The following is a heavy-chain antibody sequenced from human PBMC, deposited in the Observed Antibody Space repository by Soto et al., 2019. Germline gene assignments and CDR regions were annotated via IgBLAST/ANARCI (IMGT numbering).Heavy chain of an antibody. CDR1: GFTFSSYS. D-gene: IGHD2-21*02. CDR3: ASSVVVTGGDYYYGMDV. Sequence: EVQLVESGGGLVQPGGSLRLSCAASGFTFSSYSMNWVRQAPGKGLEWVSYISSSSSTIYYADSVKGRFTISRDNAKNSLSLQMNSLRAEDTAVYYCASSVVVTGGDYYYGMDVWGQGTTVTVSS. J-gene: IGHJ6*02. V-gene: IGHV3-48*01. CDR2: ISSSSSTI.